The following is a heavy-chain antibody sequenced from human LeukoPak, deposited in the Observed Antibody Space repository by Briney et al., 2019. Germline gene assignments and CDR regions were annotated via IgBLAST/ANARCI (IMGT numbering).Heavy chain of an antibody. CDR3: AKYDYGDHDAFDI. J-gene: IGHJ3*02. Sequence: SETLSLTCTVSGGSISSYYWSWIRQPPGKGLEWIGYIYYSGSTNYNPSLKSRVTISVDTSKNQFSLKLSSVTAADTAVYYCAKYDYGDHDAFDIWGQGTMVTVSS. CDR1: GGSISSYY. CDR2: IYYSGST. V-gene: IGHV4-59*08. D-gene: IGHD4-17*01.